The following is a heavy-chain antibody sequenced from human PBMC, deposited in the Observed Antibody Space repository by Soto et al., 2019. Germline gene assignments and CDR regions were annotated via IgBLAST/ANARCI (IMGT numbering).Heavy chain of an antibody. J-gene: IGHJ4*02. V-gene: IGHV3-30*03. CDR1: GFTVSTYG. D-gene: IGHD2-8*02. CDR2: ISRDGGTK. CDR3: TGEVASGY. Sequence: QVQLVESGGGVVQPGRSLRLSCAVSGFTVSTYGMHWVRQAPGKGLEWVAVISRDGGTKYYADPVKGRFTISRDNSRNTLFLEINSLRSDDIAVYYCTGEVASGYWGQGTLVTVSS.